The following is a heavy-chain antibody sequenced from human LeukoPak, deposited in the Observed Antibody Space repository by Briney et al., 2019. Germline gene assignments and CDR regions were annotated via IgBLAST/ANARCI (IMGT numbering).Heavy chain of an antibody. Sequence: GGSLRPSCAASGFTVSSNYMSWVRQAPGKGLEWVSVIYSGGSTYYADSVKGRFTTSRDNSKNTLYLQMNSLRAEDTAVYYCARDFSGSYDYWGQGTLVTVSS. J-gene: IGHJ4*02. V-gene: IGHV3-53*01. CDR3: ARDFSGSYDY. CDR2: IYSGGST. D-gene: IGHD1-26*01. CDR1: GFTVSSNY.